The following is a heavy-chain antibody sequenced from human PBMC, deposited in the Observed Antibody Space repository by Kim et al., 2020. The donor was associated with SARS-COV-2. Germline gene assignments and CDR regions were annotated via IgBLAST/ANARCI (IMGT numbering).Heavy chain of an antibody. J-gene: IGHJ5*02. Sequence: DSVKDRFTIPRDNSKNTLYLKMNSLRVEDTAVYYCAKDQTPSMVVINWLDPWGQGTLVTVSS. D-gene: IGHD3-22*01. CDR3: AKDQTPSMVVINWLDP. V-gene: IGHV3-23*01.